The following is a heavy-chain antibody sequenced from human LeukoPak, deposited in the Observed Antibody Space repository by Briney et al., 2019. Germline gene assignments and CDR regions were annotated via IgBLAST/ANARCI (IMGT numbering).Heavy chain of an antibody. V-gene: IGHV3-23*01. D-gene: IGHD6-19*01. CDR3: AKVGSSGWFKGYFDY. J-gene: IGHJ4*02. CDR1: GFTVNSNY. Sequence: GGSLRLSCAASGFTVNSNYLAWIRQAPGKGLEWVSGIRGSGSNTDYVDSVKGRFTISRDNSKNTLYLQMNSLRAEDTAVYYCAKVGSSGWFKGYFDYWGQGTLVTVSS. CDR2: IRGSGSNT.